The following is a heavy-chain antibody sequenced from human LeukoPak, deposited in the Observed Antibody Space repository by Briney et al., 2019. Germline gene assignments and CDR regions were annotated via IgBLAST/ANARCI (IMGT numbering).Heavy chain of an antibody. CDR2: IGGSGAGT. V-gene: IGHV3-23*01. CDR3: ARDIISGWRQYYDY. Sequence: GGSLRLSCAASGCTFSSYAMSWVRQAPGKGLESFSAIGGSGAGTYYADSVKGRFTISRDNSKNTLYLQMNSLRAEDTAVYYCARDIISGWRQYYDYWGQGTLVTVSS. J-gene: IGHJ4*02. CDR1: GCTFSSYA. D-gene: IGHD6-19*01.